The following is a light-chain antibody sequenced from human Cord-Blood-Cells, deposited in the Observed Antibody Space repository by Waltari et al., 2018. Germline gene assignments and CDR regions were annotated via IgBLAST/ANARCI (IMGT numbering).Light chain of an antibody. V-gene: IGLV2-23*02. CDR3: CSYAGSSTYYV. CDR2: EVS. Sequence: QSALTQPASVSGSPGQSITISCTGTSSGVGSYNLVSCYQQHPGKAPKLMLYEVSKRPSGVSNRFSGSKSGNTASLTISGLQAEDEADYYCCSYAGSSTYYVFGTGTKVTVL. CDR1: SSGVGSYNL. J-gene: IGLJ1*01.